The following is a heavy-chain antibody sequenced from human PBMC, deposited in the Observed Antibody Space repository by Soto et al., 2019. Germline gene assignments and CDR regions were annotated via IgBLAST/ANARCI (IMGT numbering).Heavy chain of an antibody. D-gene: IGHD3-22*01. CDR1: GFTFSDYY. Sequence: QVQLVESGGGLVKPGGSLRLSCAASGFTFSDYYMSWIRQAPGKGLEWVSYISSSSSYTNYADSVKGRFTISRDNAKNSLYLQMNSLRAEDTAVYYCAREDSSGYYLDYWGQGTLVTVSS. J-gene: IGHJ4*02. CDR2: ISSSSSYT. CDR3: AREDSSGYYLDY. V-gene: IGHV3-11*05.